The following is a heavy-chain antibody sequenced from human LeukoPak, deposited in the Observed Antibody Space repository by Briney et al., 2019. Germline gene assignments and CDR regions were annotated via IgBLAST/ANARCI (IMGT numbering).Heavy chain of an antibody. CDR2: IYSGGST. V-gene: IGHV3-53*01. CDR3: ARIHDYGGKFDY. Sequence: GGSLRLSCAASGFTVSSNYMSWVRQAPGKGLEWFRVIYSGGSTYYADSVKGRFTISRDNSKNTLYLQMNSLRAEDTAVYYCARIHDYGGKFDYWGQGTLVTVSS. CDR1: GFTVSSNY. J-gene: IGHJ4*02. D-gene: IGHD4-23*01.